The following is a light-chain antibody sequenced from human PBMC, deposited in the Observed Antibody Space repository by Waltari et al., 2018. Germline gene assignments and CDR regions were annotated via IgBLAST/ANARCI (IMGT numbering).Light chain of an antibody. CDR2: DVS. Sequence: QSALTQPASVSGSPGQSVTISCTGASRDIGRYDIVSWYQQHPGNAPKLIIFDVSKRPSGVSARFSGSKSGDTASLTISGLQFEDEADYYCCSYAGNYSWVFGGGTRLTVL. J-gene: IGLJ3*02. CDR3: CSYAGNYSWV. V-gene: IGLV2-23*02. CDR1: SRDIGRYDI.